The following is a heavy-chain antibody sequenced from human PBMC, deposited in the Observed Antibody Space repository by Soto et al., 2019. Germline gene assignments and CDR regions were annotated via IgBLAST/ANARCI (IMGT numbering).Heavy chain of an antibody. D-gene: IGHD1-1*01. CDR1: GYSFTSHY. V-gene: IGHV1-46*03. J-gene: IGHJ5*02. Sequence: ASVKVSCKAIGYSFTSHYIHWVRQAPGQGLEWMGTIYPGGVNIGYAQKFQGRVTMTKDTSTTTVYMELNSLTSEDTAVYYCARDQSWHDLVWCFDPWGQGTLVTLSS. CDR3: ARDQSWHDLVWCFDP. CDR2: IYPGGVNI.